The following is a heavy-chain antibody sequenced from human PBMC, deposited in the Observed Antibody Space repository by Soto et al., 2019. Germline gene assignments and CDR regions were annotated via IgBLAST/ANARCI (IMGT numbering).Heavy chain of an antibody. Sequence: EVQLLESGGGLVQPGGSLRLSCAASGFTFSSYAMSWVRQAPGKGLEWVSAISGSGGSTYYADSVKGRFTISRDNSKNTLYLQMNRLRAEDTAVYYCAKEGSIAVAGIEVYYDYGMDVWGQGTTVTVSS. D-gene: IGHD6-19*01. CDR2: ISGSGGST. V-gene: IGHV3-23*01. J-gene: IGHJ6*02. CDR3: AKEGSIAVAGIEVYYDYGMDV. CDR1: GFTFSSYA.